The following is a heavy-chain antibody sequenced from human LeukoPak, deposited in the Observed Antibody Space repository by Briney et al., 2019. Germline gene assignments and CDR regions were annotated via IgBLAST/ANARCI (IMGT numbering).Heavy chain of an antibody. CDR1: GGSISSYY. CDR3: ASHGAADEFDY. CDR2: IYYSGST. D-gene: IGHD5-24*01. Sequence: SETLSLTCTVSGGSISSYYWSWIRQPPGKGLEWIGYIYYSGSTNYNPSLKSRVTMSVDTSKNQFSLKLSSVAAADTAVYYCASHGAADEFDYWGQGTLVTVSS. J-gene: IGHJ4*02. V-gene: IGHV4-59*12.